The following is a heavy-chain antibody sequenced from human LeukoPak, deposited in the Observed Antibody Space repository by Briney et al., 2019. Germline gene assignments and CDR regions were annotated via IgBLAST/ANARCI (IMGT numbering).Heavy chain of an antibody. Sequence: PGRSLRLSRAASGFTFSSYAMHWVRQAPGKGLEWVAVISYDGSNKYYADSAKGRFTISRDNSKNTLYLQMNSLRAEDTAVYYCARVDYDILTGYYTYYYYGMDVWGQGTTVTVSS. CDR2: ISYDGSNK. CDR3: ARVDYDILTGYYTYYYYGMDV. D-gene: IGHD3-9*01. CDR1: GFTFSSYA. J-gene: IGHJ6*02. V-gene: IGHV3-30-3*01.